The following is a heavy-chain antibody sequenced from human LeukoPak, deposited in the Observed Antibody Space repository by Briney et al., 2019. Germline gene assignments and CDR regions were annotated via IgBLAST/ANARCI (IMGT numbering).Heavy chain of an antibody. CDR2: ISGSGGST. CDR3: AKLWTEYSSSSRYFQH. D-gene: IGHD6-6*01. J-gene: IGHJ1*01. CDR1: GFTFSSYA. V-gene: IGHV3-23*01. Sequence: GGSLRLSCAASGFTFSSYAMSWVRPAPGKGLAWVSAISGSGGSTYYADSVKGRFTISRDNSKNTLYLQMNSLRAEDTAVYYCAKLWTEYSSSSRYFQHWGQGTLVTVSS.